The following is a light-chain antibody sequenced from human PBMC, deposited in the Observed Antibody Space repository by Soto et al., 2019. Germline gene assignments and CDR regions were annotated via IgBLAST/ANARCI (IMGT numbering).Light chain of an antibody. J-gene: IGLJ1*01. V-gene: IGLV2-14*01. Sequence: HSALTQPASVSGSPGQSITLSCTGTNSDIGGYDIVSWYQQHPGKAPKLMIYDVSIRPSGVSHRFSGSKSANTASLTISGLQPEDEADYYCTSYATGGTHVFGTGTKLTVL. CDR3: TSYATGGTHV. CDR1: NSDIGGYDI. CDR2: DVS.